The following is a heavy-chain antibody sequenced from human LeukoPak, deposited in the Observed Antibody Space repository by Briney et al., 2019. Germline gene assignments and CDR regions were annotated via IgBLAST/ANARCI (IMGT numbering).Heavy chain of an antibody. D-gene: IGHD6-13*01. CDR2: ITEST. V-gene: IGHV3-23*01. Sequence: GGSLRLSCVASGFSFGNYAMSWVRQAPGKGLEWVSSITESTYYADSVKGRFIISRDNSRNTLYLQMNSLRGDDTAVYYCAKRRNSIDYWGQGTLVTVSP. CDR3: AKRRNSIDY. CDR1: GFSFGNYA. J-gene: IGHJ4*02.